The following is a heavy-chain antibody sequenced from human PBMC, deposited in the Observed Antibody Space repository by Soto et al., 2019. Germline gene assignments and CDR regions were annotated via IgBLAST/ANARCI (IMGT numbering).Heavy chain of an antibody. Sequence: QVQLQESGPGLVKPSQTLSLTCTVSGGSISSGGYYWSWIRQHPGKGLEWIGYIYYSGSTYYNPSLTRRVTISVDTSKNQFSLKLSSVTAADTAVYYCARFGSSGYYRGHSYFDYWGQGTLVTVSS. V-gene: IGHV4-31*03. CDR2: IYYSGST. CDR3: ARFGSSGYYRGHSYFDY. CDR1: GGSISSGGYY. D-gene: IGHD3-22*01. J-gene: IGHJ4*02.